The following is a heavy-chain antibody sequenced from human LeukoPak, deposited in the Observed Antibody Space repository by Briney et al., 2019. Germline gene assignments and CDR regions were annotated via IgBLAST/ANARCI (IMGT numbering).Heavy chain of an antibody. Sequence: SETLSPTCTVSGGSISSSSYYWGWIRQPPGKGLEWIGSIYYSGSTYYNPSLKSRVTISVDTSKNQFSLKLSSVTAADTAVYYCARNRLPAGTAVYWGQGTLVTVSS. V-gene: IGHV4-39*07. CDR1: GGSISSSSYY. J-gene: IGHJ4*02. D-gene: IGHD6-19*01. CDR3: ARNRLPAGTAVY. CDR2: IYYSGST.